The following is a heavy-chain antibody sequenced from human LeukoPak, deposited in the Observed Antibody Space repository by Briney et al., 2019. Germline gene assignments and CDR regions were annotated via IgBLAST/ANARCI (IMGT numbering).Heavy chain of an antibody. V-gene: IGHV3-30*02. CDR3: AALEVCSSTSCYIDGDP. CDR2: IRYDGSNK. J-gene: IGHJ5*02. Sequence: GGSLRLSCAASGFTFNTYGMHWVRQAPGKGLEWVAFIRYDGSNKHYAASVKGRPTISRDSSKNTLYLQMNSLRADDTAVYYCAALEVCSSTSCYIDGDPWGQGTLVTVSS. CDR1: GFTFNTYG. D-gene: IGHD2-2*02.